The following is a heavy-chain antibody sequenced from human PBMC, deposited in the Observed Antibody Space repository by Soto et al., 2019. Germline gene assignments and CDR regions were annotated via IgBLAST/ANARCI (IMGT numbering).Heavy chain of an antibody. CDR3: AATVRLQKNYYYMDV. CDR1: GFTFTSSA. V-gene: IGHV1-58*02. J-gene: IGHJ6*03. Sequence: QMQLVQSGPEVKKPGTSVKVSCKASGFTFTSSAMQWVRQARGQRLEWIGWIVVGSGNTNYAQKFQERDTITRDMSTSTAYMELSSLRSEDTAVYYCAATVRLQKNYYYMDVWGKGTTVTVSS. CDR2: IVVGSGNT. D-gene: IGHD4-4*01.